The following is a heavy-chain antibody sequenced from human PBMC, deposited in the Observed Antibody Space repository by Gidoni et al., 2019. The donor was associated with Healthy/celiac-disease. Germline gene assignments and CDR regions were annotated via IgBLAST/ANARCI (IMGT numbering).Heavy chain of an antibody. CDR3: ASLGRFGDY. J-gene: IGHJ4*02. D-gene: IGHD3-3*01. CDR1: GGPINSSSYY. CDR2: IYYSGST. V-gene: IGHV4-39*01. Sequence: QLQLQESGPGLVKPSETLSLTCTVSGGPINSSSYYWGWIRQPPGKGLEWIGSIYYSGSTYYNPSLKSRVTISVDTSKNQFSLKLSSVTAADTAVYYCASLGRFGDYWGQGTLVTVSS.